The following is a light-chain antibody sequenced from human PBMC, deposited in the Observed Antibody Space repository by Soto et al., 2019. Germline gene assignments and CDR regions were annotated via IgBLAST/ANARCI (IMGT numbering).Light chain of an antibody. V-gene: IGKV3-20*01. CDR2: GAS. J-gene: IGKJ4*01. Sequence: EIVLTQSPGTLSLSPGERATLSCRASQSVSSSLAWYQQKPGQAPRLLIYGASSRATGIPDRFSGSGSGTDFTLTISRLEPEDFAVYYCQQYGYSPPPTFGGGTKVDIK. CDR1: QSVSSS. CDR3: QQYGYSPPPT.